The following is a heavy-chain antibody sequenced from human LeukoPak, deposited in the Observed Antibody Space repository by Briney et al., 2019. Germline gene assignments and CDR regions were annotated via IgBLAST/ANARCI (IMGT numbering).Heavy chain of an antibody. CDR2: ISYSGST. CDR3: ARFLTLTVTIDY. J-gene: IGHJ4*02. Sequence: SETLSLTCTVSGDSITNYYWSWIRQPPGKGLEWIGYISYSGSTNYNPSLKSRVTISVDTSKNQFSLKLSSVTAADTAVYYCARFLTLTVTIDYWGQGTLVTVSS. V-gene: IGHV4-59*08. CDR1: GDSITNYY. D-gene: IGHD4-17*01.